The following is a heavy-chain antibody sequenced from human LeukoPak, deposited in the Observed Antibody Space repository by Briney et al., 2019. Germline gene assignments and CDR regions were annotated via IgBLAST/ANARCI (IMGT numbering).Heavy chain of an antibody. D-gene: IGHD7-27*01. CDR3: ARDKMTGDSYFDY. V-gene: IGHV3-7*01. J-gene: IGHJ4*02. Sequence: GGSLRLSCVASGFSFSDHYMEWVRQAPGKGLEWVAHIKQDGSEKNYVDSVKGRFTISRDNAKNSLLLQMDGLRAEDTAVYYCARDKMTGDSYFDYWGQGILVTVSS. CDR2: IKQDGSEK. CDR1: GFSFSDHY.